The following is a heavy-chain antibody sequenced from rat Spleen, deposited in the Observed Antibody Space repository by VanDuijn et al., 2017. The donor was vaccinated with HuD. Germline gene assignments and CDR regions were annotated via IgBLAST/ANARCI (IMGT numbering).Heavy chain of an antibody. J-gene: IGHJ3*01. CDR2: IWSSGNT. CDR3: TREPSYTMDRATYWFAY. CDR1: GFSLTSYH. Sequence: QVQLKESGPGLMQPSQTLSLTCIVSGFSLTSYHVHWVRQSPGKGLEWMAVIWSSGNTDYNSALKSRLSISKDTPKSQVFLKGKSLKSEDTGIYYCTREPSYTMDRATYWFAYWGQGTLVTVSS. D-gene: IGHD1-9*01. V-gene: IGHV2S13*01.